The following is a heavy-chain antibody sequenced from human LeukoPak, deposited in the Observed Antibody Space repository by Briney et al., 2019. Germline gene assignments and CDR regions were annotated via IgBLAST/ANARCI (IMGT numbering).Heavy chain of an antibody. Sequence: ASVKVSCKASGYTFTGYYMHWVRQAPGQGLEWMGWINPNSGGTNYAQKFQGRVTMTRDTSISTAYMELSRLRSDDTAVYYCAREVGYYYDSSGYSQAPFDYWGQGTLVTVSS. CDR2: INPNSGGT. D-gene: IGHD3-22*01. CDR1: GYTFTGYY. CDR3: AREVGYYYDSSGYSQAPFDY. J-gene: IGHJ4*02. V-gene: IGHV1-2*02.